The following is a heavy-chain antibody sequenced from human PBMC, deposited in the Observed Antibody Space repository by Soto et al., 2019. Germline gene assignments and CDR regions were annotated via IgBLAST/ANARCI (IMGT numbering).Heavy chain of an antibody. Sequence: ASVKVSCKASGYTFTSYGISWVRQAPGQGLEWMGWISAYNGNTNYAQKLQGRVTMTRDTSTSTVYMELSSLRSEDTAVYYCARPAQGAVAEYFQHWGQGTLVTVSS. V-gene: IGHV1-18*01. D-gene: IGHD6-19*01. CDR1: GYTFTSYG. J-gene: IGHJ1*01. CDR3: ARPAQGAVAEYFQH. CDR2: ISAYNGNT.